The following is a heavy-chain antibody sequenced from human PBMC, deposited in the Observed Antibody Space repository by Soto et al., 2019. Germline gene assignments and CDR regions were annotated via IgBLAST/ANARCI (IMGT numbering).Heavy chain of an antibody. J-gene: IGHJ6*02. CDR2: IYYSGST. CDR3: ARQVLWFGERPGDYYYYGMDV. Sequence: LETLSLTCTVSGGSISSSSYYWGWIRQPPGKGLEWIGSIYYSGSTYYNPSLKSRVTISVDTSKNQFSLKLSSVTAADTAVYYCARQVLWFGERPGDYYYYGMDVWGQGTTVS. CDR1: GGSISSSSYY. V-gene: IGHV4-39*01. D-gene: IGHD3-10*01.